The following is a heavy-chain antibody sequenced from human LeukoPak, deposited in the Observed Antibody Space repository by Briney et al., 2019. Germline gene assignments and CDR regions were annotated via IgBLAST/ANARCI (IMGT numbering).Heavy chain of an antibody. CDR3: TRGRSYMSY. CDR2: IYYSGST. CDR1: GGSISTYY. J-gene: IGHJ4*02. Sequence: PSETLSLTCTVSGGSISTYYWSWIRQPPGKGLEWIGYIYYSGSTNYNPSLKSRVTISVDMSKSQFSLKVSSVTAADTAVYYCTRGRSYMSYWGQGTLVTVSS. D-gene: IGHD5/OR15-5a*01. V-gene: IGHV4-59*01.